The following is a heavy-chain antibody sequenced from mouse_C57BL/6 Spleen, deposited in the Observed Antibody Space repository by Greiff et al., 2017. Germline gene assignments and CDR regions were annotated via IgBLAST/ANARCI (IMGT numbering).Heavy chain of an antibody. J-gene: IGHJ2*01. CDR3: AIYYGSAQGGY. CDR1: GYTFTSYW. D-gene: IGHD1-1*01. Sequence: VQLQQPGAELVMPGASVKLSCKASGYTFTSYWMHWVKQRPGQGLEWIGEIDPSDSYTNYNQKFKGKSTLTVDKSSSSAYMQRSSLTSDDSAGSYWAIYYGSAQGGYWGQGTTLAVSS. V-gene: IGHV1-69*01. CDR2: IDPSDSYT.